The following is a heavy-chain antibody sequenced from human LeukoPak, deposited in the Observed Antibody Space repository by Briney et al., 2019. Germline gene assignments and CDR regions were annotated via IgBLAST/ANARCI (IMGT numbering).Heavy chain of an antibody. Sequence: GGSLRLSCAASGFTFSSYAMSWVRQAPGKGLEWVSPISGSGGSTYYADAVKGRFTISRDNSKNTLYLQMNSLRAEDTAVYHWAKDLRTGLVVIGFDYWGQGTLVTVSS. CDR3: AKDLRTGLVVIGFDY. D-gene: IGHD3-22*01. CDR1: GFTFSSYA. J-gene: IGHJ4*02. V-gene: IGHV3-23*01. CDR2: ISGSGGST.